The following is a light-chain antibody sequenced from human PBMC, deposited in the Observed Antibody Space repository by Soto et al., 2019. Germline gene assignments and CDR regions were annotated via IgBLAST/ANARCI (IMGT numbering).Light chain of an antibody. Sequence: QSVLTQPASVSGSPGQSITISCTGTISDVGGYNYVSWYQQHPGKAPKLMIFDVSNRPSGVSNRFSGSKSGYTASLTISGLQAEDEADYYCSSYTSSSTYVFGTGTKLTVL. CDR1: ISDVGGYNY. V-gene: IGLV2-14*03. CDR2: DVS. J-gene: IGLJ1*01. CDR3: SSYTSSSTYV.